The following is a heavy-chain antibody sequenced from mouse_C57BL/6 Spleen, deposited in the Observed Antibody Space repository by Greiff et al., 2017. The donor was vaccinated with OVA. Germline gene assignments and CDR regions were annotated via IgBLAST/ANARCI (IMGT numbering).Heavy chain of an antibody. V-gene: IGHV1-76*01. CDR2: IYPGSGNT. CDR3: ARSGGTAWFAY. J-gene: IGHJ3*01. D-gene: IGHD1-1*01. Sequence: VKLVESGAELVRPGASVKLSCKASGYTFTDYYINWVKQRPGQGLEWIARIYPGSGNTYYNEKFKGKATLTAEKSSSTAYMQLSSLTSEDSAVYFCARSGGTAWFAYWGQGTLVTVSA. CDR1: GYTFTDYY.